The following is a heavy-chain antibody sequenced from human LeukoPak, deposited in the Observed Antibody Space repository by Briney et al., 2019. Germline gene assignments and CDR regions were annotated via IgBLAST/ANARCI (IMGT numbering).Heavy chain of an antibody. CDR1: GGSISSCY. J-gene: IGHJ4*02. V-gene: IGHV4-59*01. CDR2: IYYSGST. CDR3: ARDYYGGNSSPYYFDY. Sequence: PSETLSLTCTVSGGSISSCYWSWIRQPPGKGLEWIGYIYYSGSTNYNPSLKSRVTISVDTSKNQFSLKLSSVTAADTAVYYCARDYYGGNSSPYYFDYWGQGTLVTVSS. D-gene: IGHD4-23*01.